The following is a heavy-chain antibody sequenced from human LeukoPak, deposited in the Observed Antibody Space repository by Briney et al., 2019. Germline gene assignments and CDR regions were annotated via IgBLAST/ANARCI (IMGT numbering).Heavy chain of an antibody. Sequence: PGGSLRLSCAASGFTVSSNSMTWVRQAPGKGLEWVSVIYRDGSTFYADSVKGRFTISRDNSKNTLYLQMNSLRADDTAVYFCARDHRIGGSWGQGILVTVSS. J-gene: IGHJ4*02. CDR2: IYRDGST. V-gene: IGHV3-53*01. CDR1: GFTVSSNS. CDR3: ARDHRIGGS. D-gene: IGHD3-16*01.